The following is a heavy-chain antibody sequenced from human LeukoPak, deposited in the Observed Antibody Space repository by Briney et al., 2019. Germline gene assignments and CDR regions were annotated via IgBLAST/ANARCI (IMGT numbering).Heavy chain of an antibody. CDR1: GFTFDDYA. J-gene: IGHJ6*02. CDR3: AKDSADDYYGSGSYYQNRYYYYGMDV. D-gene: IGHD3-10*01. V-gene: IGHV3-9*01. Sequence: QTGRSLRLSCAASGFTFDDYAMHWVRQAPGKGLEWVSGISWNSGSIGYADSVKGRFTISRDNAKNSLYLQMNSPRAEDTALYYCAKDSADDYYGSGSYYQNRYYYYGMDVWGQGTTVTVSS. CDR2: ISWNSGSI.